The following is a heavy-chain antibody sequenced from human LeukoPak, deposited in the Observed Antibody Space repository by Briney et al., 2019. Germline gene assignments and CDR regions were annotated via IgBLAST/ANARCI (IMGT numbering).Heavy chain of an antibody. CDR1: GFTFSSYW. D-gene: IGHD6-19*01. J-gene: IGHJ4*02. Sequence: QPGGSLRLSCAASGFTFSSYWMHWVRQAPGKGLVWVSRINSDGSSTSYADSVKGRFTISRDNAKNTLYLQMNSLRAEDTAVYYCAKDLFSSGWYMETAIDYWGQGTLVTVSS. CDR2: INSDGSST. CDR3: AKDLFSSGWYMETAIDY. V-gene: IGHV3-74*01.